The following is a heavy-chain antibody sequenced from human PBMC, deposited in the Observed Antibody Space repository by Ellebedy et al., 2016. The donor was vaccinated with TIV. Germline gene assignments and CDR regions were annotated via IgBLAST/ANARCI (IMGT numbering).Heavy chain of an antibody. CDR3: ARDGNVGLDV. V-gene: IGHV1-69*04. Sequence: AASVKVSCKASGGTFSSYAISWVRQAPGQGLEWMGRIIPILGIANYAQKLQGRVTMTTDTSTSTAYMELRSLRSDDTAVYYCARDGNVGLDVWGQGTTVTVSS. J-gene: IGHJ6*02. CDR1: GGTFSSYA. CDR2: IIPILGIA. D-gene: IGHD1-1*01.